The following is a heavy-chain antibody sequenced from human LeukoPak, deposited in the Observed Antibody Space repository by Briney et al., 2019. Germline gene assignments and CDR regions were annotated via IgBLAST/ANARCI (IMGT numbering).Heavy chain of an antibody. Sequence: GGSLRLSCAASGFSFSSHWMHWVRQAPGKGLVWVSRIKTDGSATTYAGSVQGRFSISRDNSKNTLYLQMNSLRAEDTAVYYCARDQMTSAAGLDYWGQGTLVTVSS. J-gene: IGHJ4*02. V-gene: IGHV3-74*01. CDR1: GFSFSSHW. CDR3: ARDQMTSAAGLDY. CDR2: IKTDGSAT. D-gene: IGHD6-13*01.